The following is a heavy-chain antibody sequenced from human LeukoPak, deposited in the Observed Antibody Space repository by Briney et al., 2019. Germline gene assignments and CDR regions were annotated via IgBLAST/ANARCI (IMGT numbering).Heavy chain of an antibody. CDR2: IRYDGSNK. CDR3: ARDDFWSGHLPPPFSLDV. J-gene: IGHJ6*04. V-gene: IGHV3-30*02. Sequence: GGSLRLSCAASGFTFSSYGMHWVRQAPGKGLEWVAFIRYDGSNKYYADSVKGRFTISRDNSKNTLYLQMNSLRAEDTAVYYCARDDFWSGHLPPPFSLDVWGKGTTVTVSS. D-gene: IGHD3-3*01. CDR1: GFTFSSYG.